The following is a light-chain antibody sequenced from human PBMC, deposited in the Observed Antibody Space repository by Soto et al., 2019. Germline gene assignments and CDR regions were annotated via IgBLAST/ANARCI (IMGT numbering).Light chain of an antibody. CDR1: QDIKNY. CDR3: QQYDNLPLT. CDR2: DAS. J-gene: IGKJ4*01. V-gene: IGKV1-33*01. Sequence: DIQMTQSPSSLSASVGDRVTITCQASQDIKNYLNWYQQKSGKAPKLLIYDASDLETGVPSRFSGSGSGTDFTFTINSLQPEDFATYYCQQYDNLPLTFGGGTKVEIK.